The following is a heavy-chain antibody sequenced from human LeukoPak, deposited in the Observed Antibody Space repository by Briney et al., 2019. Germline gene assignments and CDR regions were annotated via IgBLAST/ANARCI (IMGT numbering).Heavy chain of an antibody. D-gene: IGHD3-22*01. V-gene: IGHV1-69*16. CDR3: ARATFYDSSGFNDY. Sequence: GASVKVSCKASGGTFSSYTISWVRQAPGQGLEWMGRIIPILGTANYAQKFQGRVTITTDESTSTAYMELSSLRSEDTAVYYCARATFYDSSGFNDYRGQGTLVTVSS. CDR1: GGTFSSYT. CDR2: IIPILGTA. J-gene: IGHJ4*02.